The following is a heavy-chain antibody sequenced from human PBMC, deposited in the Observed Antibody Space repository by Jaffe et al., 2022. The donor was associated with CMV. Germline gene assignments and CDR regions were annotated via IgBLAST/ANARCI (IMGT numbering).Heavy chain of an antibody. CDR3: ATQSPHAPWVAAPNWFDP. Sequence: QVQLVQSGAEVKKPGASVKVSCKVSGYTLTELSMHWVRQAPGKGLEWMGGFDPEDGETIYAQKFQGRVTMTEDTSTDTAYMELSSLRSEDTAVYYCATQSPHAPWVAAPNWFDPWGQGTLVTVSS. V-gene: IGHV1-24*01. D-gene: IGHD2-15*01. CDR1: GYTLTELS. CDR2: FDPEDGET. J-gene: IGHJ5*02.